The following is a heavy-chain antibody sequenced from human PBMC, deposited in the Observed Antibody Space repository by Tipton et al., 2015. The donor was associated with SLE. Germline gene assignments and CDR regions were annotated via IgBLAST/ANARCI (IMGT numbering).Heavy chain of an antibody. Sequence: TLSLTCTVSGGSISSHYWSWIRQPPGKGLEWIGYIYYTGSTNYNPSLRSRVTISVDTSKNQFSLKMSSVTAEDTAVYYCARDPTMWGYFEYWGQGILVAVSS. D-gene: IGHD5-12*01. CDR2: IYYTGST. V-gene: IGHV4-59*11. CDR1: GGSISSHY. CDR3: ARDPTMWGYFEY. J-gene: IGHJ4*02.